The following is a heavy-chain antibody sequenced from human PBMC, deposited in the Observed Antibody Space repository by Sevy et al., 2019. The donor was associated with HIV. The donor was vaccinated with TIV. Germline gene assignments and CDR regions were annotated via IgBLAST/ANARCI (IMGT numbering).Heavy chain of an antibody. CDR2: INSGSTII. Sequence: GGSLRLSCVASGFTFSSYNFNWVRQAPGKGLELISFINSGSTIISHADSVKGRFTISRDSAKKSVYLQMNSLRVEDTAVYYGARDGGYSDYGMDLWGQGTTVTVSS. V-gene: IGHV3-48*01. CDR1: GFTFSSYN. D-gene: IGHD2-15*01. CDR3: ARDGGYSDYGMDL. J-gene: IGHJ6*02.